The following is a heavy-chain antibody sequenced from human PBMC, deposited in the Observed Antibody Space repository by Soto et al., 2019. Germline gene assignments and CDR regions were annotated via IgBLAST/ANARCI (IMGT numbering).Heavy chain of an antibody. Sequence: PGGSLRLSCAASVFNFNIYAMSWVRQAPGKGLEWVAVIARDGRDKHYADSVKGRFTISRDNSKLSLNLQMDSLRTEDTAVYYCARDPRTAAAYYFDSWGQGTQVTVSS. J-gene: IGHJ4*02. D-gene: IGHD6-13*01. V-gene: IGHV3-30*04. CDR3: ARDPRTAAAYYFDS. CDR2: IARDGRDK. CDR1: VFNFNIYA.